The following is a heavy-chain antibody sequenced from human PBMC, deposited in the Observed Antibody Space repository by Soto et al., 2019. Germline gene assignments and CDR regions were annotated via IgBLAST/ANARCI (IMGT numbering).Heavy chain of an antibody. CDR2: ISAYNGNT. Sequence: ASVKVSCKASGYTFTSYGISWVRQAPGQGLEWMGWISAYNGNTNYAQKLQGRVTMTTDTSTSTAYMELRSLRSDDTAVYYCARAINGDYVPDYYYYYMDVWGKGTTVTVSS. V-gene: IGHV1-18*01. J-gene: IGHJ6*03. D-gene: IGHD4-17*01. CDR1: GYTFTSYG. CDR3: ARAINGDYVPDYYYYYMDV.